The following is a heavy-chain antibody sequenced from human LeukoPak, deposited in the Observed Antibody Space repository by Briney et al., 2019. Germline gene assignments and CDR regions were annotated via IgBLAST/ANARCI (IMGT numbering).Heavy chain of an antibody. CDR1: GGSISSGDYY. CDR2: IYYSGST. V-gene: IGHV4-30-4*08. D-gene: IGHD2-2*01. CDR3: ARDKRVVPATYYYDYMDV. J-gene: IGHJ6*03. Sequence: SETLSLTCTVSGGSISSGDYYWSWIRQPPGKGLEWIGYIYYSGSTYYNPSLKSRVTISVDTPKNQFSLKLSSVTAADTAVYYCARDKRVVPATYYYDYMDVWGKGTTVTVSS.